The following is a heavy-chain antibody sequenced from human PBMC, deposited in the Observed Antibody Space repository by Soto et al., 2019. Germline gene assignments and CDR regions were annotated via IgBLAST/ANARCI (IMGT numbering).Heavy chain of an antibody. CDR3: TLAPSY. CDR2: IRSATDGGTT. J-gene: IGHJ4*02. D-gene: IGHD1-1*01. CDR1: GLAFSTYW. V-gene: IGHV3-15*01. Sequence: PGESLKISCVVSGLAFSTYWMSWVRQAPGKGLEWVGRIRSATDGGTTDYAAPVRGRFAISRDDSKNTLYLQMDNLKTEDTAVYFCTLAPSYWGQGTLVTVSS.